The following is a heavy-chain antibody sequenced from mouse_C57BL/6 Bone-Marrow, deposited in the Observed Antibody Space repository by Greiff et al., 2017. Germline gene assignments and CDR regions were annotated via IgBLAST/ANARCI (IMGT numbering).Heavy chain of an antibody. CDR3: ARSVRRYFDY. J-gene: IGHJ2*01. CDR1: GYTFTSYW. CDR2: IDPSGSYT. Sequence: VQLQQPGAELVMPGASVKLSCKASGYTFTSYWMHWVKQRPGQGLEWIGEIDPSGSYTNYNHKFTGKSTLTVDKSSSTAYMQLSSLTSEDSAVYYCARSVRRYFDYWGQGTTLTVSS. V-gene: IGHV1-69*01.